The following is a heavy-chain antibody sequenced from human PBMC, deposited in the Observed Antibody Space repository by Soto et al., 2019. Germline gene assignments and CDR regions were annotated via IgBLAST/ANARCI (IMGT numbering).Heavy chain of an antibody. D-gene: IGHD4-17*01. CDR1: GFTFSDYG. Sequence: EVQLVESGGGLVQPGGSLRLSCAASGFTFSDYGMNWVRQAPGKGLEWVSYISTITTITSYADSVKGRFTISRDNAKKSLFLQMNSLRDEDTAVYYCARDGWVTTYYLNHWGQGTLVNVSS. CDR2: ISTITTIT. J-gene: IGHJ4*02. CDR3: ARDGWVTTYYLNH. V-gene: IGHV3-48*02.